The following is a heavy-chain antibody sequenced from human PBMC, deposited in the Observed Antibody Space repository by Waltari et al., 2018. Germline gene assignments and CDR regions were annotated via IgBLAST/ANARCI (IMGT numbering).Heavy chain of an antibody. CDR1: GFTFSSYA. CDR3: AKGSRTMYDY. CDR2: LSGSGGST. V-gene: IGHV3-23*01. D-gene: IGHD3-10*02. Sequence: EVQLLESGGGLVQPGGSLRLSCAASGFTFSSYAMRWGRQAPGKGLEWGAALSGSGGSTNTADSVKGRFTISRDNAKNTLYLKMNSLGAEDTAVYYCAKGSRTMYDYWGQVTLVTVSS. J-gene: IGHJ4*02.